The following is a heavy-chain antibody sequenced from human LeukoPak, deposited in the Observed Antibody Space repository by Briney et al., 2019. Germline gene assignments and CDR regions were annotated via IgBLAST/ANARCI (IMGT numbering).Heavy chain of an antibody. J-gene: IGHJ4*02. CDR1: GGSISSSSYY. D-gene: IGHD2-15*01. CDR3: ARGRPEVVVVAEVFDY. Sequence: SETLSLTCTVSGGSISSSSYYWGWIRQPPGKGLEWIGSIYYSGSTNYNPSLKSRVTISVDTSKNQFSLKLSSVTAADTAVYYCARGRPEVVVVAEVFDYWGQGTLVTVSS. CDR2: IYYSGST. V-gene: IGHV4-39*07.